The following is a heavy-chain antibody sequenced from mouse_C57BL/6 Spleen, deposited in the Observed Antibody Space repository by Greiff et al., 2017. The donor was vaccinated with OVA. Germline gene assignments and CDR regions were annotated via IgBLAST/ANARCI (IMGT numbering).Heavy chain of an antibody. CDR3: ESHGSYVGLFDY. CDR2: IDPSDSYT. D-gene: IGHD1-1*02. Sequence: QVQLQQPGAELVMPGASVKLSCKASGYTFTSYWMHWVKQRPGQGLEWIGEIDPSDSYTNYNQKFKGKSTLTVDKSSSTAYMQLSSLTSEDSAVYYCESHGSYVGLFDYWGKGTTLTVSS. J-gene: IGHJ2*01. CDR1: GYTFTSYW. V-gene: IGHV1-69*01.